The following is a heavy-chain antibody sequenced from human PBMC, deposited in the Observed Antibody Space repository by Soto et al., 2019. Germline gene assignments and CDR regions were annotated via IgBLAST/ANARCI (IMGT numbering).Heavy chain of an antibody. V-gene: IGHV1-18*04. Sequence: GASVKVSCKASGYTFTSYGISWVRQAPGQGLEWMGWISAYNGNTNYAQKLQGRVTMTTDTSTSTAYMELRSLRSDDTAVYYCARGGASNTIFGVVDYYYYYGMDVWGQGTTVTVSS. CDR2: ISAYNGNT. J-gene: IGHJ6*02. CDR1: GYTFTSYG. CDR3: ARGGASNTIFGVVDYYYYYGMDV. D-gene: IGHD3-3*01.